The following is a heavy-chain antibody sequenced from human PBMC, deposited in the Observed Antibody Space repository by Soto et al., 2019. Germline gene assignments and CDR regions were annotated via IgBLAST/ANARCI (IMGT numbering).Heavy chain of an antibody. J-gene: IGHJ6*04. D-gene: IGHD3-3*01. CDR1: GFTFSSYS. CDR3: ARAIRAIFGVVIWAPLDV. V-gene: IGHV3-21*01. CDR2: ISSSSSYI. Sequence: GGSLRLSCAASGFTFSSYSMNWVRQATGKGLEWVSSISSSSSYIYYADSVKGRFTISRDNAKNSLYLQMNSLRAEDTAVYYCARAIRAIFGVVIWAPLDVWGKGTTVTVSS.